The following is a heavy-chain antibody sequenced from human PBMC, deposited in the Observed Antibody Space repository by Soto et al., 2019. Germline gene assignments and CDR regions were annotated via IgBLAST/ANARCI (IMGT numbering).Heavy chain of an antibody. Sequence: SETLSLTCTVPGGSISRYYWRWIRQPPGKGLEWIGYIYYSWSTNYHPSLKSRVTISVDTYKNQFFMKLSSVTAADTAMYYCASEEGGYLDKLYYYYGMDVWGQWTTVTVSS. D-gene: IGHD6-25*01. CDR2: IYYSWST. CDR3: ASEEGGYLDKLYYYYGMDV. V-gene: IGHV4-59*01. J-gene: IGHJ6*02. CDR1: GGSISRYY.